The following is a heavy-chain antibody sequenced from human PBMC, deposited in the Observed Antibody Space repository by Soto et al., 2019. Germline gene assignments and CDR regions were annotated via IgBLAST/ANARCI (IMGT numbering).Heavy chain of an antibody. J-gene: IGHJ6*02. V-gene: IGHV3-30*18. CDR2: ISHDGSDE. CDR1: GLTFSAYG. Sequence: GGSLRLSCAGSGLTFSAYGIHWVRLAPGKGLEWVAVISHDGSDEDYADSVRGRFSISRDFSDDTVHPQMNSLRDEDTAVYFCAKDGGGGYQPPNYYFYGLDVWGQGTTVTVSS. D-gene: IGHD5-12*01. CDR3: AKDGGGGYQPPNYYFYGLDV.